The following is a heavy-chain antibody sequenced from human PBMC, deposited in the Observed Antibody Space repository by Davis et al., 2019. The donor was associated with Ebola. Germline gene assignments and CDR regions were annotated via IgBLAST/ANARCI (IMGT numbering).Heavy chain of an antibody. D-gene: IGHD6-19*01. Sequence: GSLRLSCTVSGGSISSGGYYWSWIRQHPGKGLEWIGEINHSGSTNYNPSLKSRVTISVDTSKNQFSLKLSSVTAADTAVYYCARGAYSSGWFPLDYWGQGTLVTVSS. J-gene: IGHJ4*02. CDR3: ARGAYSSGWFPLDY. CDR1: GGSISSGGYY. CDR2: INHSGST. V-gene: IGHV4-39*07.